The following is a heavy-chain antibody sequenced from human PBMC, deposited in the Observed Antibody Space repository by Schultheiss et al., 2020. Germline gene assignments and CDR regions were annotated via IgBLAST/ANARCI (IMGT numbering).Heavy chain of an antibody. CDR2: VRSKANSYAT. CDR1: GFTLSGST. Sequence: GGSLRLSCVASGFTLSGSTVYWVRQASGKGLEWVGRVRSKANSYATTYAASVKGRFTISRDDSKNTAYLQMNSLKTEDTAVYYCTIFSRGFGTDYSYYGMDVWGQGTAVTVSS. J-gene: IGHJ6*02. CDR3: TIFSRGFGTDYSYYGMDV. D-gene: IGHD1-7*01. V-gene: IGHV3-73*01.